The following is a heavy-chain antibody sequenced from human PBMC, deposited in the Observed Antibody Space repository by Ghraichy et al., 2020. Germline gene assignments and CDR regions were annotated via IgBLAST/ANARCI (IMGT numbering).Heavy chain of an antibody. V-gene: IGHV4-59*08. D-gene: IGHD3-10*01. J-gene: IGHJ3*02. CDR1: GGSISPYY. CDR3: ARHWTHDSDGNYFGLWGRDAFDI. Sequence: SETLSLTCTVSGGSISPYYWSWIRQPPGKGLEWIGYISYTGTSDHNPSLKSRVSISIDASKNQFSLQLTSLTAADTALYYCARHWTHDSDGNYFGLWGRDAFDIWGQGTAVSVSS. CDR2: ISYTGTS.